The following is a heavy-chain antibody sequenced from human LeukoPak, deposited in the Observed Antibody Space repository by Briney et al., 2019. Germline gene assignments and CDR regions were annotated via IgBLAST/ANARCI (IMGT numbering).Heavy chain of an antibody. CDR3: ARSAIDAFDI. CDR2: IYNGGST. J-gene: IGHJ3*02. V-gene: IGHV4-59*08. CDR1: GGSISSYY. D-gene: IGHD6-25*01. Sequence: NPSETLSLTCTVSGGSISSYYWSWIRQPPGKGLECIGYIYNGGSTNYNPSFKSRVSISVDTSKNQFSLKLSSVTAADTAVYYCARSAIDAFDIWGQGTMVTVSS.